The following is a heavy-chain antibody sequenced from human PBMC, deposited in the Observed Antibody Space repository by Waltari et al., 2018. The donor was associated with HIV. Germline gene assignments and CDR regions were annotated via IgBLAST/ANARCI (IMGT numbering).Heavy chain of an antibody. CDR2: ISSSGNFK. CDR1: VFLSIPYS. CDR3: ARDSRGSTWSLNWFDP. D-gene: IGHD6-6*01. J-gene: IGHJ5*02. V-gene: IGHV3-21*02. Sequence: EVQLVESGGGPVKPGASLRPSCVTSVFLSIPYSMNWVRQAPGKGPEWVSSISSSGNFKHYADSVKGRFTISRDNAENSLYLQMNGLRAEDTAIYYCARDSRGSTWSLNWFDPWGQGTLVAVSS.